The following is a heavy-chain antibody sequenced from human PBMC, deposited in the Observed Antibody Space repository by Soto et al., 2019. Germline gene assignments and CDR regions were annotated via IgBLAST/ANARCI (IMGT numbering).Heavy chain of an antibody. Sequence: EVQLVESGGGLVQPGRSLRLACAASGFTFDQYTMHWVRQAPGKGLEWVSSITWHSGTIGYADSVKGRFTISRDNAKNSLYLQMNSLIGEVTALYYCAKEMITFGDFNYYYMYVWGNGTTVTVSS. V-gene: IGHV3-9*01. CDR2: ITWHSGTI. J-gene: IGHJ6*03. CDR1: GFTFDQYT. CDR3: AKEMITFGDFNYYYMYV. D-gene: IGHD3-16*01.